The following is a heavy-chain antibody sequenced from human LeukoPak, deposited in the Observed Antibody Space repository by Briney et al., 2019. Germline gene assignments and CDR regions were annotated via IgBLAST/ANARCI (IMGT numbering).Heavy chain of an antibody. CDR3: ARDPGIDAFDI. CDR2: IYYSGST. CDR1: GGSISSGGYY. V-gene: IGHV4-31*03. Sequence: SETLSLTCIVSGGSISSGGYYWSWIRQHPGKGLEWIGYIYYSGSTYYNPSLKSRVTISVDTSKNQFSLKLSSVTAADTAVYYCARDPGIDAFDIWGQGTMVTVSS. D-gene: IGHD1-26*01. J-gene: IGHJ3*02.